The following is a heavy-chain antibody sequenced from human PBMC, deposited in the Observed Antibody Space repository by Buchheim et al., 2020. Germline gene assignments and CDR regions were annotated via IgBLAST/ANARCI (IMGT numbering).Heavy chain of an antibody. V-gene: IGHV3-30*04. Sequence: QVQLVESGGGVVQPGRSLRLSCAASGFTFSSYAMHWVRQAPGKGLEWVAVISYDGSNKYYADSVKGRFTISRDNSKHMLYLQMNSLRAEDTAVYYCARARPYAATYYYYGMDVWGQGTT. J-gene: IGHJ6*01. CDR3: ARARPYAATYYYYGMDV. D-gene: IGHD2-15*01. CDR1: GFTFSSYA. CDR2: ISYDGSNK.